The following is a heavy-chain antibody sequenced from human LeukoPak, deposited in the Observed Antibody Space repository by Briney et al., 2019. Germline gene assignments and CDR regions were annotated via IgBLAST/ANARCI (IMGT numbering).Heavy chain of an antibody. Sequence: GGSLRLSCAAAGFTFSSYAMSWGRQAPGKGLEWGLAISGSGGSTYYADSVKGRITISTDHSKNTLYLQINRLRAEHTAIYYCAKGSGSSWYSGWFDPWGQGTLVTVSS. CDR2: ISGSGGST. V-gene: IGHV3-23*01. D-gene: IGHD6-13*01. CDR3: AKGSGSSWYSGWFDP. J-gene: IGHJ5*02. CDR1: GFTFSSYA.